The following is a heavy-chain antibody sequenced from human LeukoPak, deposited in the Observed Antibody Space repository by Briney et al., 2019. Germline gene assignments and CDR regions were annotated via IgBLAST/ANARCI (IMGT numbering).Heavy chain of an antibody. CDR2: ISSDDTTI. Sequence: GGSLRLSCAASGFTFSSYSMNWVRQPPGKGPEWVSYISSDDTTIYYADSVKGRFTISRDNAKNSLYLQMNSLRDEDTAVYYCARDSTPYDSSGYCYDYWGQGTLVTVSS. J-gene: IGHJ4*02. V-gene: IGHV3-48*02. D-gene: IGHD3-22*01. CDR3: ARDSTPYDSSGYCYDY. CDR1: GFTFSSYS.